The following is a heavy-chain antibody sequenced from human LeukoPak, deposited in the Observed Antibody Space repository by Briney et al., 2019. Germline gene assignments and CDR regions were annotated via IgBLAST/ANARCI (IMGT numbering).Heavy chain of an antibody. V-gene: IGHV4-34*01. Sequence: PSETLSLTCAVFGGSFNNYYWSWLRQPPGKGLEWIGEISHSGDTNYNPSLKSRVTMSLDTSKNQFFLNLSSVTAADTAVHYCARGFSHWGQGTLVTVSS. J-gene: IGHJ4*02. CDR2: ISHSGDT. CDR3: ARGFSH. CDR1: GGSFNNYY.